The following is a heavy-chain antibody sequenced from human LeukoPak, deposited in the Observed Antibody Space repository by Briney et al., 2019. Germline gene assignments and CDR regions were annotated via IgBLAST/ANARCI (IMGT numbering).Heavy chain of an antibody. V-gene: IGHV4-59*11. J-gene: IGHJ5*02. CDR3: ARDLNYFDA. CDR1: GGSIRNHF. CDR2: IYYTTNP. D-gene: IGHD4-11*01. Sequence: PSETLSLTCSVAGGSIRNHFWSWIRLSPGKGLEWIGNIYYTTNPNYNPSLASRVTISIDTSKDQLSLKLNSVTAADTAVYYCARDLNYFDAWGQGPRGTVSS.